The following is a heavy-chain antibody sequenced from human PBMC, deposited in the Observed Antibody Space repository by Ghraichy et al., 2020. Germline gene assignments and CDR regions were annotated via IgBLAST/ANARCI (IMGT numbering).Heavy chain of an antibody. D-gene: IGHD1-26*01. CDR3: ARDSKGGSYYARAFDI. CDR1: GFTFSSYS. J-gene: IGHJ3*02. V-gene: IGHV3-21*01. CDR2: ISSSSSYI. Sequence: GGSLRLSCAASGFTFSSYSMNWVRQAPGKGLEWVSSISSSSSYIYYADSVKGRFTISRDNAKNSLYLQMNSLRAEDTAVYYCARDSKGGSYYARAFDIWGQGTMVTVSS.